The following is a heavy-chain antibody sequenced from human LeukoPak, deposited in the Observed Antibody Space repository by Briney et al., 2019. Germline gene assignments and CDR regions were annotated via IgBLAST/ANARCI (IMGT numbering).Heavy chain of an antibody. Sequence: PSETLSLTCAVYGGSFSGQYWGWIRQPPGKGLEWIGEINHSGSISYNASLKSRVTISLDTSKNQFSLNLRSVTAADTAVYYCAGGDYHCSESYANYWGQGTLVTVSS. CDR3: AGGDYHCSESYANY. CDR1: GGSFSGQY. CDR2: INHSGSI. J-gene: IGHJ4*02. D-gene: IGHD3-10*01. V-gene: IGHV4-34*01.